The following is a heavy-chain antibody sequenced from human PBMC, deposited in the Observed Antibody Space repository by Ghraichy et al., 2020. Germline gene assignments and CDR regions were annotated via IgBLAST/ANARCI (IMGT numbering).Heavy chain of an antibody. J-gene: IGHJ6*02. Sequence: SETLSLTCAVYGGSFSGYYWSWIRQPPGKGLEWIGEINHSGSTNYNPSLKSRVTISVDTSKNQFSLKLSSVTAADTAVYYCARDMITFGGVVDGMDVWGQGTTVTVSS. CDR3: ARDMITFGGVVDGMDV. D-gene: IGHD3-16*01. CDR1: GGSFSGYY. CDR2: INHSGST. V-gene: IGHV4-34*01.